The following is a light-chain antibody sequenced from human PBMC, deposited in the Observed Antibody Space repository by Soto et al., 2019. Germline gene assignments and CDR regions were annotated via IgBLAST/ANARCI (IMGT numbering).Light chain of an antibody. CDR3: SSYTSSSTYV. V-gene: IGLV2-14*01. Sequence: QSVLTQPASVSGSPGQSITISCTGTSSDVGGYNYVSWYQQYPGKAPKLMIYDVSNRPSGVSNRFSGSKSGNTASLTISGRQAEDEADYYCSSYTSSSTYVFGTGTKLTVL. J-gene: IGLJ1*01. CDR2: DVS. CDR1: SSDVGGYNY.